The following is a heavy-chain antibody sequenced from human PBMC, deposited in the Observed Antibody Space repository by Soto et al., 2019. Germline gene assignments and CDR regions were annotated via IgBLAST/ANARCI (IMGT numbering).Heavy chain of an antibody. CDR1: GFTFSSYA. D-gene: IGHD3-22*01. V-gene: IGHV3-23*01. J-gene: IGHJ4*02. CDR3: AKDGPSPYYYDSSGYYGPYYFDY. CDR2: ISGSGGST. Sequence: EVQLLESGGGLVQPGGSLRLSCAASGFTFSSYAMSWVRQAPGKGLEWVSAISGSGGSTYYADSVKGRFTISRDNSKNPLYLQMNSLRAEDTAVYYCAKDGPSPYYYDSSGYYGPYYFDYWGQGTLVTVSS.